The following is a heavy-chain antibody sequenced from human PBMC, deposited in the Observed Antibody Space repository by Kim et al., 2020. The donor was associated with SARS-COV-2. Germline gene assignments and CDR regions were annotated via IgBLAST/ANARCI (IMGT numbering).Heavy chain of an antibody. V-gene: IGHV1-3*04. J-gene: IGHJ4*02. CDR2: INIANGDT. Sequence: ASVKVSCKASGYTFSNNGMDWVRRAPGQRLEWMGWINIANGDTEYSEKFHGRGTITRDTSASATYVELSSLTSEDTAVYYCARGGPFSGSGSPFDYWGQGTLVTVSS. D-gene: IGHD3-10*01. CDR3: ARGGPFSGSGSPFDY. CDR1: GYTFSNNG.